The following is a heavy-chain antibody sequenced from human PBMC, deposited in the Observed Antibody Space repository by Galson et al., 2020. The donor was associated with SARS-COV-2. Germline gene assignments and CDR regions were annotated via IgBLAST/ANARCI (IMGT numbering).Heavy chain of an antibody. CDR3: ARALRYRAPIVVVITTFGYYFDY. Sequence: ASVKVSCKASGYTFTSYDINWVRQATGQGLEWMGWMNPNSGNTGYAQKFQGRVTMTRNTSISTAYMELSSLRSEDTAVYYCARALRYRAPIVVVITTFGYYFDYWGQGTLVTVSS. D-gene: IGHD3-22*01. CDR1: GYTFTSYD. V-gene: IGHV1-8*01. J-gene: IGHJ4*02. CDR2: MNPNSGNT.